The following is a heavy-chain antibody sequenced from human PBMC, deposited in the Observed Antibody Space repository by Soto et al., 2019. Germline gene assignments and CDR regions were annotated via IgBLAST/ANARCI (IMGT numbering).Heavy chain of an antibody. CDR2: IIPIFGTA. J-gene: IGHJ6*02. V-gene: IGHV1-69*01. D-gene: IGHD3-9*01. CDR1: GGTFRTYG. CDR3: GGGSVLQYFDSSGGSYYYGLDA. Sequence: QVQLVQSGAEVKKPGSSVRVSCKASGGTFRTYGMSWVRQAPGQGLEWMGGIIPIFGTANYAQKFQGRVTITAGESTSTAYIELSTLRSENTAVYYYGGGSVLQYFDSSGGSYYYGLDAWGQGTTVTVS.